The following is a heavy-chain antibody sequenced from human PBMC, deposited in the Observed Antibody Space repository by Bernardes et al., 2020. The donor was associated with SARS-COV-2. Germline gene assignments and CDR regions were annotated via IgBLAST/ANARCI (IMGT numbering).Heavy chain of an antibody. Sequence: ASVKVSCRASGYTFSRYDVNWVRQAPGQGLEWMGWMNPNSGDTAYSQKFQGRITLTKDTSTSTAYMELSSLTYADTAVYYCARIDEVTGRDYWGQGTLVTVSS. CDR3: ARIDEVTGRDY. J-gene: IGHJ4*02. V-gene: IGHV1-8*01. D-gene: IGHD6-19*01. CDR1: GYTFSRYD. CDR2: MNPNSGDT.